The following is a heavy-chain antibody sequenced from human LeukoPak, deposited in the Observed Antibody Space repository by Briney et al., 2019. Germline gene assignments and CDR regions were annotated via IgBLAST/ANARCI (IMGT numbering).Heavy chain of an antibody. CDR1: GFTSSGSA. D-gene: IGHD3-22*01. Sequence: GGSLRLSCAASGFTSSGSALHWVRQASGKGLEWVGRIRGKGDSYSTAYAASVKGRFTISRDDSKNTAYLQMNSLKTEDTAVYYCRGAYYDSGGPEYYFDYWGQGTLVTVSS. CDR2: IRGKGDSYST. J-gene: IGHJ4*02. CDR3: RGAYYDSGGPEYYFDY. V-gene: IGHV3-73*01.